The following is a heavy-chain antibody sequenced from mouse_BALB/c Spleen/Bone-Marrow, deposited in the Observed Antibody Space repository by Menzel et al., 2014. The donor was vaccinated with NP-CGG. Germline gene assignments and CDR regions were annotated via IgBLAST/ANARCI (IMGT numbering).Heavy chain of an antibody. CDR1: GFNIKDTY. CDR2: IDPANGNT. Sequence: EVQLQQSGAELVKPGASVKLSCTASGFNIKDTYMHWVKQRPEQGLEWIGRIDPANGNTKYDPKFQGKATITADTSSNTAYLQLSSLTSEDTAVYYCAYGSSYDYFDYWGQGTTLTVPS. J-gene: IGHJ2*01. V-gene: IGHV14-3*02. CDR3: AYGSSYDYFDY. D-gene: IGHD1-1*01.